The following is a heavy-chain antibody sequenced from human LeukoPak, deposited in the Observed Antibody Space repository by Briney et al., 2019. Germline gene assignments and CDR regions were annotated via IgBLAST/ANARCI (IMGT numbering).Heavy chain of an antibody. V-gene: IGHV1-2*02. CDR2: MNPNSGGT. J-gene: IGHJ4*02. CDR1: GYTFTSYD. D-gene: IGHD3-10*01. Sequence: ASVKVSCKASGYTFTSYDINWVRQATGQGLEWMGWMNPNSGGTNYAQKFQGRVTMTRDTSISTAYMELSRLRSDDTAVYYCARGLWFGESSYYFDYWGQGTLVTVSS. CDR3: ARGLWFGESSYYFDY.